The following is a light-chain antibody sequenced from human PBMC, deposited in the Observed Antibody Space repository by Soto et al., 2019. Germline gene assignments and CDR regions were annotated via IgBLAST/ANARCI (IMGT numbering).Light chain of an antibody. CDR1: QSVSKY. CDR2: AAS. J-gene: IGKJ1*01. Sequence: EIVLTQSPGTLSLSPGERATLFCRASQSVSKYLGWYQQKPGQAPRLLIYAASNRATGISDRFSGSGSGTDFTLTIRRLEPEDFAVYYCQHYSSSPTTFGQGPKVEVK. V-gene: IGKV3-20*01. CDR3: QHYSSSPTT.